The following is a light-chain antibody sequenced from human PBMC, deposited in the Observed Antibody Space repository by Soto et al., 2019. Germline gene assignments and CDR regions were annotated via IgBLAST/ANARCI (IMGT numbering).Light chain of an antibody. CDR1: QGISSA. J-gene: IGKJ3*01. Sequence: AIQLTQSQSSLSASVGDRVTITCRASQGISSALAWYQQKPGKAPKLLIYDASSLESGVPSRFSGSGSGTDFTLTISSLQPEDFATYYCQQFNSYLLFGPGTKVDIK. V-gene: IGKV1-13*02. CDR2: DAS. CDR3: QQFNSYLL.